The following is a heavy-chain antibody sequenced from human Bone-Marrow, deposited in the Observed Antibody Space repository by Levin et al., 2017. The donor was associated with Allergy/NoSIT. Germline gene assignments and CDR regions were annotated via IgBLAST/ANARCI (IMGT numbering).Heavy chain of an antibody. CDR1: GFIFSNYV. CDR3: VKKWTSAAGTWYFDL. J-gene: IGHJ2*01. D-gene: IGHD6-13*01. CDR2: ISSNGANT. V-gene: IGHV3-64D*06. Sequence: GGSLRLSCSASGFIFSNYVMHWVRQPPGKALEYVSAISSNGANTYYADSVKGRFAVSRDNSINTLYLQMTSLRSEDTADYYCVKKWTSAAGTWYFDLWGRGTLVTVSS.